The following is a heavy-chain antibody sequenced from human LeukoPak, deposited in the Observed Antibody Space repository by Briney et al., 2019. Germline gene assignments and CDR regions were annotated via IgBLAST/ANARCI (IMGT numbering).Heavy chain of an antibody. CDR3: ARDPVGATYLYYYGMDV. CDR1: GYTFTSYG. Sequence: EASVKASCKASGYTFTSYGITWVRQAPGQGLEWMGWISSYNGNTNYAQKLQGRVTMTTDTSTSTAYMELRSLGSDDTAVYYCARDPVGATYLYYYGMDVWGQGTTVTVSS. D-gene: IGHD1-26*01. J-gene: IGHJ6*02. CDR2: ISSYNGNT. V-gene: IGHV1-18*01.